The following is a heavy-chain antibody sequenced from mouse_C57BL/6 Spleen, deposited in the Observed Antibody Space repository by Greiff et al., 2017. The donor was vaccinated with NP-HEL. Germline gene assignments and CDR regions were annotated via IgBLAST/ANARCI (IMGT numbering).Heavy chain of an antibody. Sequence: VKLQESGAELVRPGASVKLSCKASGYTFTDYYINWVKQRPGQGLEWIARIYPGSGNTYYNEKFKGKATLTAEKASSTAYMQLSSLTSEDSAVYFCARSNWDPYAMDYWGQGTSVTVSS. D-gene: IGHD4-1*01. V-gene: IGHV1-76*01. CDR2: IYPGSGNT. CDR3: ARSNWDPYAMDY. CDR1: GYTFTDYY. J-gene: IGHJ4*01.